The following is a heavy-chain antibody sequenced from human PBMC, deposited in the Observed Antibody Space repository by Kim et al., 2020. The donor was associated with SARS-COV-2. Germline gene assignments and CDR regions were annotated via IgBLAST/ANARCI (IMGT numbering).Heavy chain of an antibody. CDR3: ARGYDSSGYLIDY. V-gene: IGHV4-31*03. J-gene: IGHJ4*02. CDR1: GGSISSGGYY. D-gene: IGHD3-22*01. Sequence: SETLSLTCTVSGGSISSGGYYWSWIRQHPGKGLEWIGYIYYSGSTYYNPSLKSRVTISVDTSKNQFSLKLSSVTAADTAVNYCARGYDSSGYLIDYWGQGTLVTVSS. CDR2: IYYSGST.